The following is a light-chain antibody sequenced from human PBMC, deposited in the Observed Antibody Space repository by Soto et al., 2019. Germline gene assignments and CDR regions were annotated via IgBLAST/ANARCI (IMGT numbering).Light chain of an antibody. V-gene: IGLV1-40*01. Sequence: QSVLTQPPSVSGAPGQRVTISCTGSSSNIGAGYGVHWYQQLPGTAPKLLIYINNNRPSGVPDRFSGSKSGTSASLAITGLQPEDEADYYCCSYVGSYSYVFGIGTKVTV. CDR2: INN. CDR3: CSYVGSYSYV. J-gene: IGLJ1*01. CDR1: SSNIGAGYG.